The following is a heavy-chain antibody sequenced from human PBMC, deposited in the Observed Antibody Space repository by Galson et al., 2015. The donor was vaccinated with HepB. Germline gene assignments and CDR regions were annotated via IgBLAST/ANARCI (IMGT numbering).Heavy chain of an antibody. CDR1: AFTVSSNC. D-gene: IGHD5-18*01. Sequence: SLRLSCAASAFTVSSNCMSWVRQAPGKGLEWVSILYSVGSTYYADSVKGRFTISRDDSKSTLYLQMNSLRVEDTAIYYCARGRYSTSFDSWGQGTLVTVSS. J-gene: IGHJ4*02. V-gene: IGHV3-53*01. CDR2: LYSVGST. CDR3: ARGRYSTSFDS.